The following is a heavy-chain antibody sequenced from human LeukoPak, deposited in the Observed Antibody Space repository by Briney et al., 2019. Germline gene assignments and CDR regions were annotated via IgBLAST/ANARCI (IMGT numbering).Heavy chain of an antibody. J-gene: IGHJ5*02. CDR2: IYYSGST. V-gene: IGHV4-39*07. CDR3: ARDIRGAYYYFDL. Sequence: PSETLSLTCTVSGGSISSRSYYWGWIRQPPGRGLEWIGSIYYSGSTYYNPSLKSRVTISVDTSNNQFSLKLSSVTAADTAVYYCARDIRGAYYYFDLWGQGTRVTVSS. CDR1: GGSISSRSYY. D-gene: IGHD3-10*01.